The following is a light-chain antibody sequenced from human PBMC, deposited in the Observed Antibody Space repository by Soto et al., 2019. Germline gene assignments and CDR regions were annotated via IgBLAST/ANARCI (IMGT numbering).Light chain of an antibody. CDR2: DAS. CDR3: QQRSNWPPSLT. CDR1: QSVSSY. Sequence: EIVFTPAPAPPFFYPEEKNTPSRRGRQSVSSYLAWYQQKPGQAPRLLIYDASNRATGIPARFSGSGSGTDFTLTISSLEPEDFAVYYCQQRSNWPPSLTFGGGTKVDIK. V-gene: IGKV3-11*01. J-gene: IGKJ4*01.